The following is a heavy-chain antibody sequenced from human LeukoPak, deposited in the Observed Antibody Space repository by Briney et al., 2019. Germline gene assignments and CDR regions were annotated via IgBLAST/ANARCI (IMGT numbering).Heavy chain of an antibody. CDR1: GFSLSTSGVG. J-gene: IGHJ4*02. CDR2: IYWDDGK. V-gene: IGHV2-5*02. CDR3: AHEQIVAGKVHFDY. D-gene: IGHD5-12*01. Sequence: SGPTLVKPTQTLTLTCTFSGFSLSTSGVGVGWIRQPPGKALEWLALIYWDDGKRYSPSLKSRLTITKDTSKNQVVLTMTNMDPVDTATYYCAHEQIVAGKVHFDYWGQGTLVTVSS.